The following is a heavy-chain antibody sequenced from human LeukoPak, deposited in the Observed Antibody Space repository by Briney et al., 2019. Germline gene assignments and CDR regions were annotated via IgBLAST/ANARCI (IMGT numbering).Heavy chain of an antibody. D-gene: IGHD3-10*01. J-gene: IGHJ6*04. CDR1: GYTFNRYY. V-gene: IGHV1-2*04. CDR2: INPNSGGT. CDR3: ARDRALRYYYGSGSYGYYYGMDV. Sequence: GASVKVPCKASGYTFNRYYMHWLRQAPGPGLEWMGWINPNSGGTNYAQKFQGWVTMTRDTSISTAYMELSRLRSDDTAVYYCARDRALRYYYGSGSYGYYYGMDVWGKGTTVTVSS.